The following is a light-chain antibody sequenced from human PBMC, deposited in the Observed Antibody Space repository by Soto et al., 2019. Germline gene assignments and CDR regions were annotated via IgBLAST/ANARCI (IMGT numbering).Light chain of an antibody. V-gene: IGKV1-5*01. CDR1: QSISSW. CDR2: AAS. Sequence: DIQMTQSPSTLSASVGDRVTITCRASQSISSWLAWYQQKPGKAPNLLIYAASTLQSGVPSRFSGSGSGTDFTLTISCLQSEDFATYYCQQYYSFPRTFGQGTKVDI. CDR3: QQYYSFPRT. J-gene: IGKJ1*01.